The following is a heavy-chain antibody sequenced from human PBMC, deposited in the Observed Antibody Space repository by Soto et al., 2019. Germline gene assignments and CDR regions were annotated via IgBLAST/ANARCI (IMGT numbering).Heavy chain of an antibody. CDR2: IFETDDAT. D-gene: IGHD4-17*01. V-gene: IGHV3-23*01. Sequence: EVQLLESGGGLVQPGGSLRLSCAASGFNFDNYPMGWVRQAPGKGLQWVSSIFETDDATVYTDSVQGRFFISRDNSKYTLYLQMTNLRVDDTAVYHCTRYGGPTQPHYLDHWGQGIRVTVSS. J-gene: IGHJ4*02. CDR3: TRYGGPTQPHYLDH. CDR1: GFNFDNYP.